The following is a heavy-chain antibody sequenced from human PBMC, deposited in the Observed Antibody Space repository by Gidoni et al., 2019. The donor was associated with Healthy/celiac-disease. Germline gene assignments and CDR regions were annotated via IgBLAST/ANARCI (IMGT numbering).Heavy chain of an antibody. V-gene: IGHV3-21*01. Sequence: EVQLVEFGGGLVKPGGSLRLSCAASGFIFKSYNMNWVRQAPGKGLEWVSLISNNSSSIYYADSVKGRFTISRDNFKNSVYLQMNSLRAEDTAVYYCARESDFWPPAGYYGVDVWGRGTTVTVSS. CDR1: GFIFKSYN. CDR3: ARESDFWPPAGYYGVDV. J-gene: IGHJ6*02. D-gene: IGHD3-3*01. CDR2: ISNNSSSI.